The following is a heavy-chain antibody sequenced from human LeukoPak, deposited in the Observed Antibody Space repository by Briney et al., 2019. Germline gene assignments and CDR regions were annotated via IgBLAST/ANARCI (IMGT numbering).Heavy chain of an antibody. J-gene: IGHJ4*02. CDR1: EYIFTSYW. V-gene: IGHV5-51*01. CDR3: ARGNRAAAPPFDY. D-gene: IGHD6-25*01. CDR2: IYPGDSDT. Sequence: GESLKISCQGSEYIFTSYWIGWVRQMPGEGLEWMGIIYPGDSDTRYSPSFQGQVTISADKSISTAYLQWSSLKASDTAMYYCARGNRAAAPPFDYWGQGTLVTVSS.